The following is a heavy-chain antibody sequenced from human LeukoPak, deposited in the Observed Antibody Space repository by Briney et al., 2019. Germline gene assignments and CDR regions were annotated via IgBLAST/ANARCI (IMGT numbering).Heavy chain of an antibody. CDR3: ARTLLRITIFGVVIVSWFDP. Sequence: GASVKVSCKASGYTFTSYGISWVRQAPGRGLERMGWISAYNGNTNYAQKLQGRVTMTTDTSTSTAYMELRSLKSDDTAVYYCARTLLRITIFGVVIVSWFDPWGQGTLVTVSS. CDR1: GYTFTSYG. D-gene: IGHD3-3*01. J-gene: IGHJ5*02. V-gene: IGHV1-18*01. CDR2: ISAYNGNT.